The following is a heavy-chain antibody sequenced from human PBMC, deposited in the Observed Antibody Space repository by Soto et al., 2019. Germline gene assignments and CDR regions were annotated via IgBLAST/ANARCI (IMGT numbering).Heavy chain of an antibody. D-gene: IGHD2-8*01. CDR1: GGTFSSYA. V-gene: IGHV1-69*13. Sequence: SVKVSCKASGGTFSSYAISWVRQAPGQGLEWMGGIIPIFGTANYAQKFQGRVTITADESTSTAYMELSSLRSEDTAVYYCARTRGVVRRGYYYYYYGMDVWGQGTTVTVSS. J-gene: IGHJ6*02. CDR2: IIPIFGTA. CDR3: ARTRGVVRRGYYYYYYGMDV.